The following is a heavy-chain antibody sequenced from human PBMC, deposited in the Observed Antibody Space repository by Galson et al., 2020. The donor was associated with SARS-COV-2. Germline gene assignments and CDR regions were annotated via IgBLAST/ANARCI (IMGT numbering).Heavy chain of an antibody. J-gene: IGHJ6*02. Sequence: GESLKISCAASGFTFSSYSMNWVRQAPGKGLEWVSYISSSSSTIYYADSVKGRFTISRDNAKNSLYLQMNGLRDEDTAVYYCARITMLYYYYGMDVWGQGTTVTVSS. V-gene: IGHV3-48*02. CDR1: GFTFSSYS. CDR2: ISSSSSTI. CDR3: ARITMLYYYYGMDV. D-gene: IGHD3-10*01.